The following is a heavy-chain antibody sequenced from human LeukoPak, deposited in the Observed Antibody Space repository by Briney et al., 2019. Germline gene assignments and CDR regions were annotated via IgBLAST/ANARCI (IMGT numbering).Heavy chain of an antibody. D-gene: IGHD3-16*02. CDR1: GFTFSTYA. CDR3: ARGIGPLA. Sequence: PGGSLRLSCAASGFTFSTYAMHWVRQAPGKGLEWVAIISYDGSTKYYADSVKGRFTISRDNAKNTLYLQMNSLRAEDTAVYYCARGIGPLAWGQGTLVTVSS. V-gene: IGHV3-30-3*01. J-gene: IGHJ4*02. CDR2: ISYDGSTK.